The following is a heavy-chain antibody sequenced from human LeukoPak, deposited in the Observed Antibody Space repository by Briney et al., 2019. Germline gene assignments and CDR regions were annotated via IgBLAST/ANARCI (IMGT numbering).Heavy chain of an antibody. CDR1: GGSIGSYY. Sequence: SETLSLTCNISGGSIGSYYWSWIRQSPGMGLERIGYIYYSGSTNYNPSLKSRVIISVDTSKNQFSLNLSSVTAADTAVYYCARSSWSYDGHFDSWGQGTLVTVSS. CDR3: ARSSWSYDGHFDS. CDR2: IYYSGST. V-gene: IGHV4-59*01. J-gene: IGHJ4*02. D-gene: IGHD1-26*01.